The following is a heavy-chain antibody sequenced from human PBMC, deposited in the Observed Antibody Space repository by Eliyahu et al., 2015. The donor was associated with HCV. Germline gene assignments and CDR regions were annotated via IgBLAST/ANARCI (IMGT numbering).Heavy chain of an antibody. CDR3: AKDRTADSPGPDS. CDR2: ISDSDQNT. J-gene: IGHJ5*01. CDR1: GXPFSTXA. Sequence: EVQLSESGGGLVQPGGSLRLSCAASGXPFSTXAMSWVRQAPGKGLEWLSHISDSDQNTNYADSVKGRFTISRDNSKNTLYLQVDSLRLGDTAVYYCAKDRTADSPGPDSWGQGTLVTVSS. V-gene: IGHV3-23*01. D-gene: IGHD3-22*01.